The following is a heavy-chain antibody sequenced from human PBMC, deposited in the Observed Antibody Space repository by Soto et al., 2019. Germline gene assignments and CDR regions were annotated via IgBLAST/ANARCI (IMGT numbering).Heavy chain of an antibody. CDR1: GDTFSSYT. Sequence: QVQLVQSGAVVKKPGSSVRVSCKTSGDTFSSYTVNWVRQAPGQGLEWMGRIIPILGILNYAQKFQGRLTITADGSTSTVYMDLSSLRSDDTAVIYCARASDEFFDSWGQGTLVTVSS. CDR2: IIPILGIL. J-gene: IGHJ4*02. D-gene: IGHD2-2*01. V-gene: IGHV1-69*02. CDR3: ARASDEFFDS.